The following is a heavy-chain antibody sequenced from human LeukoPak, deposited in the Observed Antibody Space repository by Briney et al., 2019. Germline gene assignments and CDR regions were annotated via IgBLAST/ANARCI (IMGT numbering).Heavy chain of an antibody. V-gene: IGHV4-59*01. D-gene: IGHD3-3*01. J-gene: IGHJ4*02. Sequence: SETLSLTCTVSGGSISSYYWSWIRQPPGKGLEWIGYIYYRGSTNYNPSLKSRVTISVDTSKNQFSLKLSSVTAADTAVYYCARVVSYWDFWSGYYTNYYFDYWGQGTLVTVSS. CDR3: ARVVSYWDFWSGYYTNYYFDY. CDR2: IYYRGST. CDR1: GGSISSYY.